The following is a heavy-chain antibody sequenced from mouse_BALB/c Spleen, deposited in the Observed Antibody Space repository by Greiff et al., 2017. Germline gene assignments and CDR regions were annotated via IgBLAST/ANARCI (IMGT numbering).Heavy chain of an antibody. Sequence: EVQGVESGGGLVKLGGSLKLSCAASGFTFSSYYMSWVRQTPEKRLELVAAINSNGGSTYYPDTVKGRFTISRDNAKNTLYLQMSSLKSEDTALYYCARLLTGDWYFDVWGAGTTVTVSS. V-gene: IGHV5-6-2*01. CDR1: GFTFSSYY. D-gene: IGHD4-1*01. CDR2: INSNGGST. J-gene: IGHJ1*01. CDR3: ARLLTGDWYFDV.